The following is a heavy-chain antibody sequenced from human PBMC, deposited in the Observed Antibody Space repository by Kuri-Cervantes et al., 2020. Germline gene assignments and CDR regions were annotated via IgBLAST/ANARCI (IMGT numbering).Heavy chain of an antibody. D-gene: IGHD6-13*01. Sequence: GESLKTSCAASGFTFSSYAMHWVRQAPGKGLEWVAVISYDGSNKYYADSVKGRFTISRDHSKHTLHLQMNSLRVEDTAVYYCAKLGLGYWGHGTLVTVSS. J-gene: IGHJ4*01. V-gene: IGHV3-30*14. CDR3: AKLGLGY. CDR1: GFTFSSYA. CDR2: ISYDGSNK.